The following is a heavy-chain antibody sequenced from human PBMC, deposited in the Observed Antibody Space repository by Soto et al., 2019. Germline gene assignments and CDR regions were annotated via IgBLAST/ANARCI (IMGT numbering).Heavy chain of an antibody. D-gene: IGHD6-19*01. CDR1: GGSISSGGYY. V-gene: IGHV4-31*03. Sequence: QVQLQESGPGLVKPSQTLSLTCTVSGGSISSGGYYWSWIRQHPGKGLEWIGYIYYSGSTYYNPSHKHRVTISVDTSKNQSSLKLSSVTAADTAVYYCAREAVAGTYSGYWGQGTLVTVSS. CDR3: AREAVAGTYSGY. J-gene: IGHJ4*02. CDR2: IYYSGST.